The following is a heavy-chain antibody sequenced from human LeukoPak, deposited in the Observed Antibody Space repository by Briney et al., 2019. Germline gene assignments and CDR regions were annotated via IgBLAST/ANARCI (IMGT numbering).Heavy chain of an antibody. J-gene: IGHJ4*02. CDR3: ARGTAVAHDF. Sequence: ASVKVSCKASGYTLTSYDINWVRQATGQGLEWMGWMNPNSGRTGYAQNFQGRITITRNTSISTAYMELSSLRSEDTAVYYCARGTAVAHDFWGQGTLVTVSS. D-gene: IGHD6-19*01. CDR1: GYTLTSYD. V-gene: IGHV1-8*01. CDR2: MNPNSGRT.